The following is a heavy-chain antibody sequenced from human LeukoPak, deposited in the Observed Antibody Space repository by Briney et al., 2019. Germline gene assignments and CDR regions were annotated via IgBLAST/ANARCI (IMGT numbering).Heavy chain of an antibody. Sequence: PSETLSLTCTVSGGASISSGGYYWSWIRQPPGKGLEWIGYIYHSGSTYYNPSLKSRVTISVDTSKNQFSLKLSSATAADTAVYYCARPSGSSRKKSFDYWGQGTLVTVSS. V-gene: IGHV4-30-2*01. D-gene: IGHD1-26*01. CDR1: GGASISSGGYY. CDR2: IYHSGST. CDR3: ARPSGSSRKKSFDY. J-gene: IGHJ4*02.